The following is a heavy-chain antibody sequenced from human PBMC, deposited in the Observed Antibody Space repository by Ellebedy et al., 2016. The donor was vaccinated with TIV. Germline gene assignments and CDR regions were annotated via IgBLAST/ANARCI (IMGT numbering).Heavy chain of an antibody. D-gene: IGHD2-15*01. J-gene: IGHJ4*02. CDR2: ISVRYNYI. V-gene: IGHV3-21*01. CDR1: GFTFSSYS. Sequence: GESLKISCAASGFTFSSYSMNWVRQAPGKGLEWVSSISVRYNYIQYADSVKGRFTIPRDNTKNSVYLQMNSLRAEDTAVYYCVRDNAHCPDYWGQGTLVTVSS. CDR3: VRDNAHCPDY.